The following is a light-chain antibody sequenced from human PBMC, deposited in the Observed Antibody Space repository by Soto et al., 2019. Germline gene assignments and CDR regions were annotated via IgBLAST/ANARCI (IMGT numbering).Light chain of an antibody. Sequence: DIQMTQSPSSLSASVGDRVTITCRASHDISNYLAWYQQKPGEVPNLLVYAASTLKSGVPSRFSGSGSGTDFTLTISSLQPEDVAAYYCESYKSASTFGPATRLEI. CDR1: HDISNY. CDR2: AAS. V-gene: IGKV1-27*01. CDR3: ESYKSAST. J-gene: IGKJ5*01.